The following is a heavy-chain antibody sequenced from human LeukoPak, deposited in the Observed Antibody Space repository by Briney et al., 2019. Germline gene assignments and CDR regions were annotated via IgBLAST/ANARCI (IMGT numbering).Heavy chain of an antibody. J-gene: IGHJ4*02. V-gene: IGHV1-46*01. Sequence: GASVKVSCKASGYTSTSYYMHWVRQAPGQGLEWMGIINPSGGSTSYAQKFQGRVTMTRDMSTSTVYMELSSLRSEDTAVYYCARDSYYSSSSLGFDYWGQGTLVTVSS. CDR1: GYTSTSYY. CDR2: INPSGGST. CDR3: ARDSYYSSSSLGFDY. D-gene: IGHD6-6*01.